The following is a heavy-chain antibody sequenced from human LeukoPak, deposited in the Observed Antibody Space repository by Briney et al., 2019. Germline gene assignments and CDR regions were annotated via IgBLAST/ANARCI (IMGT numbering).Heavy chain of an antibody. CDR1: GYPFNDHY. CDR3: ARWRSGFCPD. V-gene: IGHV3-72*01. J-gene: IGHJ4*02. Sequence: PGGSLRLSCAVSGYPFNDHYIDWVRQAPGKGLEWLGQIRNKLSNYAIEYAASVKGRITISRDESTNLVYLQMNSLKTEDTAMYYCARWRSGFCPDWGQGTLVTVSS. D-gene: IGHD3-3*01. CDR2: IRNKLSNYAI.